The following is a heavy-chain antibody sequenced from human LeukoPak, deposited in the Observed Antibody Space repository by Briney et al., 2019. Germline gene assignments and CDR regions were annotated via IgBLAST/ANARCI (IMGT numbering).Heavy chain of an antibody. CDR2: LYYSGTT. J-gene: IGHJ4*02. CDR3: AGAVPGMGIDH. Sequence: PSETPSLTCTIPGGSLNSYYCTWIRQPPGKGLEWIGYLYYSGTTNYNPSLKSRVSISMDRSKNRFSLTLNSVTAADTAVYYCAGAVPGMGIDHWGQGTLVTVSS. CDR1: GGSLNSYY. V-gene: IGHV4-59*13. D-gene: IGHD6-19*01.